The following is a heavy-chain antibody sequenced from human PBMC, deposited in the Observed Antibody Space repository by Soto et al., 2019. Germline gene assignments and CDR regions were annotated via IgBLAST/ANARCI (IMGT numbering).Heavy chain of an antibody. CDR3: AGGLYGDYKLYYYYYMDV. J-gene: IGHJ6*03. CDR1: SGSISSSNW. CDR2: IYHSGST. D-gene: IGHD4-17*01. Sequence: QVQLQESGPGLVKPSGTLSLTCAVSSGSISSSNWWSWVRQPPGKGLEWIGEIYHSGSTNYNPSLKSRVTISVDKSKNQFSRKLSSVTAADTAVYYCAGGLYGDYKLYYYYYMDVWGKGTTVTVSS. V-gene: IGHV4-4*02.